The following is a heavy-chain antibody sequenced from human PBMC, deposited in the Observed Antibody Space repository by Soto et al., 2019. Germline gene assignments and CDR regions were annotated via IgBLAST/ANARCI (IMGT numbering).Heavy chain of an antibody. Sequence: GGSLRLSCEVSGFSVTANYMSWVRQAPEKGLEWVSVIYSGGSTYYADSVKGRFTISRDNSKNTLYLQMNSLRAEDTAVYYCAKARAQYYDFWSGYPVDYSGQGTLVTVPS. J-gene: IGHJ4*02. CDR3: AKARAQYYDFWSGYPVDY. D-gene: IGHD3-3*01. CDR1: GFSVTANY. V-gene: IGHV3-53*01. CDR2: IYSGGST.